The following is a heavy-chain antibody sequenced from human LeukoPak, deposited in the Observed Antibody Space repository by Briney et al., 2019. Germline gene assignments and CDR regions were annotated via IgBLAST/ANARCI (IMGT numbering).Heavy chain of an antibody. D-gene: IGHD3-10*01. J-gene: IGHJ4*02. CDR3: ANDQYGSGSYDY. CDR2: IRSSGSYT. CDR1: GFTFTDYY. Sequence: GGSLRLSCAASGFTFTDYYMSWIRQAPGKGLEWVSYIRSSGSYTNYADSVRGRFTISRDNAKNSLYLQMNSLRAEDTAVDFCANDQYGSGSYDYWGQGNLGTVSS. V-gene: IGHV3-11*03.